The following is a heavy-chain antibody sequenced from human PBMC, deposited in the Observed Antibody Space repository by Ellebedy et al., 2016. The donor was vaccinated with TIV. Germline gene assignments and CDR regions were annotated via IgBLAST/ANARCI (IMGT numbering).Heavy chain of an antibody. CDR3: ARAPQYYYDSSGWGYGYFQH. D-gene: IGHD3-22*01. V-gene: IGHV3-30-3*01. Sequence: GESLKISCAASGFTFSSYAMHWVRQAPGKGLEWVAVMSYDGSNKYYADSVKGRFTISRDNSKNTLYLQMNSLRAEDTAVYYCARAPQYYYDSSGWGYGYFQHWGQGTLVTVSS. CDR2: MSYDGSNK. CDR1: GFTFSSYA. J-gene: IGHJ1*01.